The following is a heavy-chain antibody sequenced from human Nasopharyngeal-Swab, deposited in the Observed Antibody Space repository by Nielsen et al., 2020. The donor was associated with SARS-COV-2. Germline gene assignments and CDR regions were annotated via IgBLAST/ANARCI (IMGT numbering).Heavy chain of an antibody. CDR1: GFTSNTYN. CDR3: ARDFGLNYDTYAMDV. V-gene: IGHV3-21*01. J-gene: IGHJ6*02. Sequence: GGSLRLFCAASGFTSNTYNMNWVRQAPGRGLEWVSSISSSSRYIYYADSLKGRFTISRDNAKNSLYLQMNSLRAEDTAVYYCARDFGLNYDTYAMDVWGQGTTVTVSS. CDR2: ISSSSRYI. D-gene: IGHD3-3*01.